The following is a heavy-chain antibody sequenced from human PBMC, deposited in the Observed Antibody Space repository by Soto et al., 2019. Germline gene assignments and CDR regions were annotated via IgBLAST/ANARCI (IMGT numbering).Heavy chain of an antibody. V-gene: IGHV3-23*01. D-gene: IGHD3-3*01. Sequence: QLLESGGGLVQPGGSLRVSCAASGFTFSNYAMTWVRQAPGKGLEWVSTIGGSGGDTYYSDSVKGRFTISRDNSRNSLYLQMDSLIAEDTALYYCVIDWSGRSCPCMDVWGQGTTVTVSS. CDR1: GFTFSNYA. CDR3: VIDWSGRSCPCMDV. J-gene: IGHJ6*02. CDR2: IGGSGGDT.